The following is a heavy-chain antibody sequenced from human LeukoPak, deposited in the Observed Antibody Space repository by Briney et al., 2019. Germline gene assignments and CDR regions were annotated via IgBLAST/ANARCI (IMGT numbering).Heavy chain of an antibody. V-gene: IGHV3-48*02. CDR1: GFSFGSYS. Sequence: GGSLRLSCAASGFSFGSYSMNWVRQAPGEGLEWVSYISSSSSTIYYADSVKGRFTISRDNAKNSLHLQMNSLRDEDTAVYYCASRHYYYYGMDVWGQGTTVTVSS. J-gene: IGHJ6*02. CDR2: ISSSSSTI. CDR3: ASRHYYYYGMDV.